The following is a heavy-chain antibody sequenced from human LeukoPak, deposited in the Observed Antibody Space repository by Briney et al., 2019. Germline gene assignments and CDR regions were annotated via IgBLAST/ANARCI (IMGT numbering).Heavy chain of an antibody. CDR1: GYTFTSYY. V-gene: IGHV1-46*01. J-gene: IGHJ4*02. CDR3: ARAYYGSGSPQL. D-gene: IGHD3-10*01. CDR2: INPSGGST. Sequence: ASVKVSCKASGYTFTSYYMHWVRQAPGQGLEWMGIINPSGGSTSYAQKFQGRVTMTRDTSISTAYMELSRLKSDDTAVYYCARAYYGSGSPQLWGQGTLVTVSS.